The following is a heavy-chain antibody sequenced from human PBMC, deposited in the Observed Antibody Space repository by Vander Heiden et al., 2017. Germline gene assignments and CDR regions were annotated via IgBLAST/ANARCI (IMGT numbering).Heavy chain of an antibody. CDR1: GFTFDDYG. J-gene: IGHJ4*02. D-gene: IGHD3-22*01. Sequence: EVQLVESGGGVVRPGGSLRLPCAASGFTFDDYGMSWVRQAPGKGLEWVSGINWNGGSTGYADSVKGRFTISRDNAKNSLYLQMNSLRAEDTALYYCARGGRYYYDSSGSTDFDYWGQGTLVTVSS. CDR3: ARGGRYYYDSSGSTDFDY. V-gene: IGHV3-20*04. CDR2: INWNGGST.